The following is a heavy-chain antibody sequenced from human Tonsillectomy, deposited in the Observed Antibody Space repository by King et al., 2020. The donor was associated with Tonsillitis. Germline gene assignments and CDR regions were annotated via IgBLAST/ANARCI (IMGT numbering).Heavy chain of an antibody. V-gene: IGHV4-61*01. CDR2: IYYSGST. CDR1: GGSVSSGSYY. CDR3: ARVGVNLVVPAAMCTWFDP. D-gene: IGHD2-2*01. Sequence: QLQESGPGLVKPSETLSLTCTVSGGSVSSGSYYWSWIRQPPGKGLEWIGYIYYSGSTNYNPSLKSRVTISVDTSKNQFSLKLSSVTAADTAVYYCARVGVNLVVPAAMCTWFDPWGQGTLVTVSS. J-gene: IGHJ5*02.